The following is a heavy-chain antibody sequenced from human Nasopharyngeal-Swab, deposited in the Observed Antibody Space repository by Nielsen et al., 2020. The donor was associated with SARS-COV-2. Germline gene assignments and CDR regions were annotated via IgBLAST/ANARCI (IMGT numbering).Heavy chain of an antibody. CDR1: GFTFRSYS. CDR2: ISSSSSYI. D-gene: IGHD3-10*01. Sequence: GESLKISCAASGFTFRSYSMNWVRQAPGKGLEWVSSISSSSSYIYYADSVKGRFTISRDNAKNSLYLQMNSLRAEDTAMYYCARADGYGSGSYSDYWGQGTLLTVSS. J-gene: IGHJ4*02. V-gene: IGHV3-21*01. CDR3: ARADGYGSGSYSDY.